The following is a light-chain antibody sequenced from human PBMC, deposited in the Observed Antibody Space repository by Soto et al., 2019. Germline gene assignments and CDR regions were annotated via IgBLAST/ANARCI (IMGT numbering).Light chain of an antibody. CDR3: LQHNSYPFT. V-gene: IGKV1-17*01. Sequence: DIPMTQSPSSLSASVGDRVTITCWASQDIRNGVGWFQQKPGKAPKRLIYAASGLESGVPSRFSGSGSGTEFSLTISSLQPEDFATYYCLQHNSYPFTFGPGTKVDIK. J-gene: IGKJ3*01. CDR2: AAS. CDR1: QDIRNG.